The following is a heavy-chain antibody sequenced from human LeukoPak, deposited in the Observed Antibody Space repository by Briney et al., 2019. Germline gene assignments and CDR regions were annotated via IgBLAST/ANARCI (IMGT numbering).Heavy chain of an antibody. V-gene: IGHV3-23*01. CDR2: FSGSGGNT. CDR1: GFTFSSYA. J-gene: IGHJ4*02. D-gene: IGHD3-10*01. Sequence: PGGSLRLSCAASGFTFSSYAMSWVRQAPGKGLEWVSTFSGSGGNTYYADSVKGRFTISGDNSKNSLYLQMNSLRTEDTALYYCAKGARGGDLDWYFDYWGQGTLVTVSS. CDR3: AKGARGGDLDWYFDY.